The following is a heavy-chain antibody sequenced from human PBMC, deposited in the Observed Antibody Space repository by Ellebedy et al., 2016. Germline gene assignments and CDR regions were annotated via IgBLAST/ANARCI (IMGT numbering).Heavy chain of an antibody. Sequence: GESLKISCAASGFTFSFYGMHWVRQAPGKGLEWVAVIWYDGSNKYYAGSVKGRFTISRDNSKNTLYLQMNSLRAEDTAVYYCARDPLFIAVAGTYYYGMDVWGQGTTVTVSS. CDR1: GFTFSFYG. CDR2: IWYDGSNK. D-gene: IGHD6-19*01. J-gene: IGHJ6*02. V-gene: IGHV3-33*01. CDR3: ARDPLFIAVAGTYYYGMDV.